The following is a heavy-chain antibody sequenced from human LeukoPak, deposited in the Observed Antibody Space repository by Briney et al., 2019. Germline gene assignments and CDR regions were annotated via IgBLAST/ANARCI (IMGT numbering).Heavy chain of an antibody. CDR3: AKAKPLIVLMVYAYFDY. Sequence: PGGSLRLSCAASGFTFSTYGIHWVRQAPGKGLEWVAFIRYDGGNKYYADSVKGRFTISRDNSKNTLYLQMNSLRAEDTAVYYCAKAKPLIVLMVYAYFDYWGQGPLVTVSS. CDR1: GFTFSTYG. CDR2: IRYDGGNK. J-gene: IGHJ4*02. D-gene: IGHD2-8*01. V-gene: IGHV3-30*02.